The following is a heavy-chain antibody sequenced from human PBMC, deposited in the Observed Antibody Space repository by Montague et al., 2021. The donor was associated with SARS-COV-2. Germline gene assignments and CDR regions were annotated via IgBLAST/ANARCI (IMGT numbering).Heavy chain of an antibody. Sequence: SETLSLTCTVSGGSITGYYWSWLRRSPGKGLEWIAYIYDGVAVNYNPSLGSRVTISTDTSKNQLSLKMNSVTAADTAVYYCVRDHPYGGPRGAYDIWGQGTVVTVSS. CDR3: VRDHPYGGPRGAYDI. V-gene: IGHV4-59*01. D-gene: IGHD4-23*01. CDR2: IYDGVAV. CDR1: GGSITGYY. J-gene: IGHJ3*02.